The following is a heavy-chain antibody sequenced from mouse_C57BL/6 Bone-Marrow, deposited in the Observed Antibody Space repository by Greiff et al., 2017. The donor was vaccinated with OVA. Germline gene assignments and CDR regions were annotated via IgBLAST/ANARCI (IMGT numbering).Heavy chain of an antibody. CDR1: GFSLTSYG. CDR2: IWSGGST. Sequence: VKLQQSGPGLVQPSQSLSITCTVSGFSLTSYGVHWVRQPPGKGLEWLGVIWSGGSTDYNAAFISRLSISKDNSKSQVFFKMNSLQADDAAIYYCAKGHYYGCPWYFDVWGTGTTVTVAS. J-gene: IGHJ1*03. D-gene: IGHD1-1*01. CDR3: AKGHYYGCPWYFDV. V-gene: IGHV2-4*01.